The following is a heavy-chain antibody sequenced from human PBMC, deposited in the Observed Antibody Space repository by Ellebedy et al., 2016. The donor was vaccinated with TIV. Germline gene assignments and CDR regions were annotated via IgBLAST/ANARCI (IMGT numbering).Heavy chain of an antibody. CDR2: IFDGGTT. J-gene: IGHJ3*02. D-gene: IGHD3-22*01. Sequence: SETLSLXCSVSGGSIRSSDYYWAWIRQPPGKGLEWIGSIFDGGTTYYNPSLYSRVTISVDTSKIQFSLRLSSVTAADTAVYYCARVYYYDSSGFGAFDIWGQGTMVTVSS. CDR3: ARVYYYDSSGFGAFDI. V-gene: IGHV4-39*02. CDR1: GGSIRSSDYY.